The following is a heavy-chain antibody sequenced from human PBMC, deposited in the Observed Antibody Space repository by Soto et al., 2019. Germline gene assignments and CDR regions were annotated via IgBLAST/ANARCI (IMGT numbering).Heavy chain of an antibody. CDR3: VRHFDK. CDR1: GFTFNTYW. CDR2: ITSDGSGT. V-gene: IGHV3-74*01. J-gene: IGHJ4*02. Sequence: GGSLRLSCAASGFTFNTYWMHWVRRPPGKGLVWVARITSDGSGTTYADSVKGRFTISRDNAKNTLYLQMNSLRADDTAVYYCVRHFDKWGQGTLVTVSS.